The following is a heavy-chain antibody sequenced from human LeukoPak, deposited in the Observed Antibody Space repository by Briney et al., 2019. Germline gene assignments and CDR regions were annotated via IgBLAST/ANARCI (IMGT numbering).Heavy chain of an antibody. CDR1: GYTLTELS. V-gene: IGHV1-24*01. J-gene: IGHJ4*02. CDR3: ATGEDRFGVVISFDY. CDR2: VDPEDGET. D-gene: IGHD3-3*01. Sequence: ASVKVSCKVSGYTLTELSMRWVRQAPGKGLEWMGGVDPEDGETIYAQKFQGRVTMTEDTSTDTAYMELSSLRSEDTAVYYCATGEDRFGVVISFDYWGQGTLVTVSS.